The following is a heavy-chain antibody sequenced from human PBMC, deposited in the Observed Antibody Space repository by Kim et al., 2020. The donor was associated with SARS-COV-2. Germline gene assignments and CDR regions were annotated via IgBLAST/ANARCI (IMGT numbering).Heavy chain of an antibody. D-gene: IGHD6-13*01. CDR2: IYWDDDK. J-gene: IGHJ5*02. CDR3: AHKVGSSWYGDWFDP. CDR1: GFSLSTSGVG. Sequence: SGPTLVNPTQTLTLTCTFSGFSLSTSGVGVGWIRQPPGKALEWLALIYWDDDKRYSPSLKSRLTITKDTSKTQVVLTMTNMDLVDTATYYCAHKVGSSWYGDWFDPWGQGTLVTVSS. V-gene: IGHV2-5*02.